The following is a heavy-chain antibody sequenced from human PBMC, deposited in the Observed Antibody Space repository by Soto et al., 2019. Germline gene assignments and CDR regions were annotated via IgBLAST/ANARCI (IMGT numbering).Heavy chain of an antibody. CDR2: INYSGNT. CDR1: GGSIRSYY. V-gene: IGHV4-59*01. Sequence: QVQLQESGPGLVKPSETLSLTCTVSGGSIRSYYWSWIRQPPGKGLEWIGYINYSGNTKYNPSLKSRVTISVDTSKNQFSLKLSSVNAADTAVYYCARGLGLAYCGGDCPCDYWGEGTLGTVSS. CDR3: ARGLGLAYCGGDCPCDY. D-gene: IGHD2-21*02. J-gene: IGHJ4*02.